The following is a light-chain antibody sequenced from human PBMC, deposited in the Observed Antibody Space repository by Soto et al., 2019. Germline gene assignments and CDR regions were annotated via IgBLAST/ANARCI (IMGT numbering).Light chain of an antibody. Sequence: QSALTQPRSVSGSPGQSVTISCTGTNSDVGRYNFVSWYQQLPGKAPKLLISAVSQRPSGVPDRFSGSKSGNTASLTISGLQADDDADYFCYSYTASDIWVFGGGIKLTV. V-gene: IGLV2-11*01. CDR1: NSDVGRYNF. CDR2: AVS. J-gene: IGLJ3*02. CDR3: YSYTASDIWV.